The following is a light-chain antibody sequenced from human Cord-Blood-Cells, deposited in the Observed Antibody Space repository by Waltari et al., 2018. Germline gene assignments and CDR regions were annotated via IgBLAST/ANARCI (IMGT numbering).Light chain of an antibody. V-gene: IGLV4-69*01. CDR2: LNSDGRH. Sequence: QLVLTQSPSASASLGASVKLTCTLSSGNSSYAIAWHQQQPEKGPRYLMKLNSDGRHSKGDGIPYRFSSSSSGAERYLTISSLQSEDEADYYCQTWGAGIQVFGGGTKLTVL. CDR3: QTWGAGIQV. J-gene: IGLJ3*02. CDR1: SGNSSYA.